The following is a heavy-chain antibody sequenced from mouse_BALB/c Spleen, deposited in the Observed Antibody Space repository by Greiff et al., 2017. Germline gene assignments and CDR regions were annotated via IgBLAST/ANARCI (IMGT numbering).Heavy chain of an antibody. J-gene: IGHJ3*01. CDR1: GFTFSSYA. V-gene: IGHV5-9-3*01. Sequence: EVMLVESGGGLVKPGGSLKLSCAASGFTFSSYAMSWVRQTPEKRLEWVATISSGGSYTYYPDSVKGRFTISRDNAKNTLYLQMSSLRSEDTAMYYCARQREAGYDRGSWFAYWGQGTLVTVSA. CDR3: ARQREAGYDRGSWFAY. D-gene: IGHD2-2*01. CDR2: ISSGGSYT.